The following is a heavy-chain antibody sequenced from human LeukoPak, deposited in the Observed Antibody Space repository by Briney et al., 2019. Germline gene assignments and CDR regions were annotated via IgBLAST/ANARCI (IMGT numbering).Heavy chain of an antibody. Sequence: PSETLSLTCTVSGGSISSYYWSWIRQPPGKGLEWIGYIYYSGSTNYNPSLKSRVTISVDTSKNQFSLKLSSVTAADTAGYYCARDVAYYDILTGYSQGDWFDPWGQGTLVTVSS. CDR3: ARDVAYYDILTGYSQGDWFDP. CDR2: IYYSGST. J-gene: IGHJ5*02. D-gene: IGHD3-9*01. CDR1: GGSISSYY. V-gene: IGHV4-59*01.